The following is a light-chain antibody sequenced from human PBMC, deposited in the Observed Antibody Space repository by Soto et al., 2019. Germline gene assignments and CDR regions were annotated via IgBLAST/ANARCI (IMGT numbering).Light chain of an antibody. Sequence: EIVLTQSPGTLSLTPGERATLSCRASQSLTNNYFAWYQQKPGQAPRLLIYAASSRATGIPDRFSGSGSGTDFTLTISSLQPEDFATYSCQQSYSTTWTFGQGTKVDNK. J-gene: IGKJ1*01. CDR2: AAS. CDR1: QSLTNNY. V-gene: IGKV3-20*01. CDR3: QQSYSTTWT.